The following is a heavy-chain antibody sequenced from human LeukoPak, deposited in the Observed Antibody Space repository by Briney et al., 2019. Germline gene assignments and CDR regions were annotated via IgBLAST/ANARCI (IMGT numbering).Heavy chain of an antibody. J-gene: IGHJ4*02. V-gene: IGHV3-23*01. CDR3: ANGLCSSVGCHNLFDH. CDR1: GFTFSSYG. Sequence: PGGSLRLSCAASGFTFSSYGMHWVRQAPGKGLEWVSSMSGSGGSTYYGDYVKGRFTISRDNSKNTLYLQMNSLRAEDTAVYHCANGLCSSVGCHNLFDHWGQGTLVTVSP. CDR2: MSGSGGST. D-gene: IGHD2-2*02.